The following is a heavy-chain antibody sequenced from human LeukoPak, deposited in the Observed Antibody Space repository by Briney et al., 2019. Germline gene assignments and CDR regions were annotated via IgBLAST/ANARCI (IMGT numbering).Heavy chain of an antibody. V-gene: IGHV4-59*01. CDR2: VRYTGKT. CDR1: GDSISSSY. D-gene: IGHD3-3*01. J-gene: IGHJ4*02. Sequence: SETLSLTCTVSGDSISSSYWSWIRQPPGKRLEWVGYVRYTGKTNYNPSLNNRATISVDMSKNQFSLTLTSVTVADTAMYYCARGYYGRSDSSNPFDSWGQGTLVTVSA. CDR3: ARGYYGRSDSSNPFDS.